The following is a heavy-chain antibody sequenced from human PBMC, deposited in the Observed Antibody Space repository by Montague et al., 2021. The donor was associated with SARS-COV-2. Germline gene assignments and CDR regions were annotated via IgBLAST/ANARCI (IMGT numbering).Heavy chain of an antibody. D-gene: IGHD3-16*01. V-gene: IGHV4-59*11. CDR3: AREFRIELWQTNWYFGL. J-gene: IGHJ2*01. Sequence: SETLSLTCSVSGGSISGHYWSWIRQPPGKGLEWIGNFDHSGDTKYNPSLKSRATISVDTSKNQFAPRLHSVTAADTAVYYCAREFRIELWQTNWYFGLWGRGTLVTVSS. CDR2: FDHSGDT. CDR1: GGSISGHY.